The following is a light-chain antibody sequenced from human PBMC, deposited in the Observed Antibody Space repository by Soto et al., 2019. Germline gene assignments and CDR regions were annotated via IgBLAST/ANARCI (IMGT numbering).Light chain of an antibody. J-gene: IGLJ2*01. CDR1: SSNIGSNT. CDR3: AAWDDSLVV. CDR2: SNN. V-gene: IGLV1-44*01. Sequence: QSVLTQPPSASGTPGQRVTISCSGSSSNIGSNTVNWYQQLPGTAPKRLIYSNNQRPSGVPDRFAGSNSGTSASLAISGLQSEDESDDYCAAWDDSLVVFGGGTKRTVL.